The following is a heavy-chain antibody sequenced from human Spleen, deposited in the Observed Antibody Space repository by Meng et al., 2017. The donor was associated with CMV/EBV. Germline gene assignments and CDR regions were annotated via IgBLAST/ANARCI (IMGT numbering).Heavy chain of an antibody. D-gene: IGHD6-6*01. J-gene: IGHJ6*02. CDR3: AKDRQAQLDGMDV. Sequence: GGSLRLSCAASGFTFSSYEMNWVRQAPGKGLEWVAFIRYDGSNKYYADSVKGRFTISRDNSKNTLYLQMNSLRAEDTAVYYCAKDRQAQLDGMDVWGQGTTVTVSS. V-gene: IGHV3-30*02. CDR2: IRYDGSNK. CDR1: GFTFSSYE.